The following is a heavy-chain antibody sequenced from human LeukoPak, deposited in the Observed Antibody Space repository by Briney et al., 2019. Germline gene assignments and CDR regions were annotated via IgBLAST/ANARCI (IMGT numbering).Heavy chain of an antibody. CDR2: IYYSGST. CDR3: ARLRDYYYNYMDV. Sequence: SETLSLTCTISGGSISSYYWSWIRQPPGKRLEWIGYIYYSGSTNYNPSLKSRVTISVDTSKIQISLKLNSVTAADTAVYYCARLRDYYYNYMDVWGKGTTVTISS. V-gene: IGHV4-59*08. J-gene: IGHJ6*03. CDR1: GGSISSYY.